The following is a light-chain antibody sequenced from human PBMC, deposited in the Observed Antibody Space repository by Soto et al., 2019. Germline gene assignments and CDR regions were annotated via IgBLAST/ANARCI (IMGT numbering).Light chain of an antibody. V-gene: IGKV1-39*01. CDR3: QHSYSTHRT. CDR1: QSISTY. CDR2: AAS. J-gene: IGKJ2*01. Sequence: DIQMTQSASSLSASVGDRVTITCRASQSISTYLNWYQQKPGKAPKVLIYAASSLQSGVPSRFSGSGSGTDLAVTISSLQPEDFATYYCQHSYSTHRTLGQRTQVHIK.